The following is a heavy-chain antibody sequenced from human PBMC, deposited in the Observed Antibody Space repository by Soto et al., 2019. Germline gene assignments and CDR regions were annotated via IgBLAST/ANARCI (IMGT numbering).Heavy chain of an antibody. Sequence: QVQLVQSGAEVKTPGASVKVSCKASGYTFATYDSNWGRQAPGQGLEWMGWMNPNSGNTGYAQKLQGRLTMTRDTALSVAHMELSSLRNEDTAVYYCARSDGYTFNWLASWGQGTLVTVSP. V-gene: IGHV1-8*01. CDR1: GYTFATYD. CDR2: MNPNSGNT. D-gene: IGHD2-21*01. J-gene: IGHJ5*01. CDR3: ARSDGYTFNWLAS.